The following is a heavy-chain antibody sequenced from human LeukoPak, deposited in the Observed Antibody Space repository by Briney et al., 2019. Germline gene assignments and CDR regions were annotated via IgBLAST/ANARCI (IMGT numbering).Heavy chain of an antibody. CDR2: IYYSGST. Sequence: PSETLSLTCTVSGGSISSYYWSWIRQPPGKGLEWIGYIYYSGSTNYNPSLKSRVTISVDTSKNQFSLKLSSVTAADTAVYYCAREQWYSGYDDYYYYGMDVWGQGTTVTVSS. V-gene: IGHV4-59*01. CDR3: AREQWYSGYDDYYYYGMDV. J-gene: IGHJ6*02. D-gene: IGHD5-12*01. CDR1: GGSISSYY.